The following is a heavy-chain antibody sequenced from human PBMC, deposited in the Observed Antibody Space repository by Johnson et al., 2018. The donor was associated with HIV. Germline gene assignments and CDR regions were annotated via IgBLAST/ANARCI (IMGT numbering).Heavy chain of an antibody. CDR2: TSFDESNK. D-gene: IGHD6-25*01. V-gene: IGHV3-30*04. CDR1: GFTFSNFA. J-gene: IGHJ3*02. CDR3: ARGGLEYSSALGLGYAFDI. Sequence: QVQLVESGGGLVQPGRSLKLSCAASGFTFSNFAMHWVRQAPGKGLEWVTFTSFDESNKYYADSVKGRFTISRENSKNTLYLQMNGLRAEDTAVSYCARGGLEYSSALGLGYAFDIWGQGTMVTVSS.